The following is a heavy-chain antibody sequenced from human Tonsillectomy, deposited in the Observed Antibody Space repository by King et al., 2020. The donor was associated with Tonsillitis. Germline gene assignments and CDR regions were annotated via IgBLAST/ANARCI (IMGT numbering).Heavy chain of an antibody. Sequence: QLQESGPGLVKPSETLSLTCTVSGVSISSYHWSWIRQSPGKGLEWIGYIYYSGSTNYNPSLKSRVTISVDTSKNQFSLKLSSVTAADTAVYYCTRDRASPLPGDYVGYYYYMDVWGKGTTVTVSS. V-gene: IGHV4-59*01. CDR2: IYYSGST. J-gene: IGHJ6*03. CDR1: GVSISSYH. CDR3: TRDRASPLPGDYVGYYYYMDV. D-gene: IGHD4-17*01.